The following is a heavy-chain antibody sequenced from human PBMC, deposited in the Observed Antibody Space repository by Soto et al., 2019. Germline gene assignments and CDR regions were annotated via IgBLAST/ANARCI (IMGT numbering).Heavy chain of an antibody. CDR2: ISGSGGST. CDR3: AKKNGYYYGSGSYYNWGYYYYMDV. D-gene: IGHD3-10*01. CDR1: GFTFSSYA. Sequence: GGSLRLSCAASGFTFSSYAMSWVRQAPGKGLEWVSAISGSGGSTYYADSVKGRFTISRDNSKNTLYLQMNSLRAEDTAVYYCAKKNGYYYGSGSYYNWGYYYYMDVWGKGTTVTVSS. V-gene: IGHV3-23*01. J-gene: IGHJ6*03.